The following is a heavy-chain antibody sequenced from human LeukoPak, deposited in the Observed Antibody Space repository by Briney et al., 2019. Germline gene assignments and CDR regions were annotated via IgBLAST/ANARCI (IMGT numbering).Heavy chain of an antibody. Sequence: ASVKVSCKASGYTFTSYDINWVRQAPGQGLEWMGWMNPNSSNTGYAQKLQGRVNMTRNTSICTAYMERSRLRSEDTAVYYCARARSRRNVGGNYYMDVWGKGTTVTISS. CDR2: MNPNSSNT. J-gene: IGHJ6*03. D-gene: IGHD1-26*01. V-gene: IGHV1-8*01. CDR3: ARARSRRNVGGNYYMDV. CDR1: GYTFTSYD.